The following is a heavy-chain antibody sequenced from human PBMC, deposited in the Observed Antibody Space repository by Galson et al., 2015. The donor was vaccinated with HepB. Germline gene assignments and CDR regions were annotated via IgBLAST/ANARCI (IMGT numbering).Heavy chain of an antibody. D-gene: IGHD5-12*01. CDR3: ARRGGYDLDWFDP. Sequence: SLRLSCAASGFTFSSYWMSWVRQAPGKGLEWVANIKQDGSEKYYVDSVKGRFTISRDNAKNSLYLQMNSLRAEDTAVYYCARRGGYDLDWFDPWGQGTLVTVSS. J-gene: IGHJ5*02. CDR2: IKQDGSEK. CDR1: GFTFSSYW. V-gene: IGHV3-7*03.